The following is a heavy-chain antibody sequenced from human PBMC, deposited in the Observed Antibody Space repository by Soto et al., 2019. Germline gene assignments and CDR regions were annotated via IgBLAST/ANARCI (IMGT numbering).Heavy chain of an antibody. CDR3: AKSLLIGGSVLPYGMDV. Sequence: PGGPLRLSCAASGFTFSSYGMHWVRQAPGKGLEWVAVISYDGSNKYYADSVKGRFTISRDNSKNTLYLQMNSLRAEDTAVYYCAKSLLIGGSVLPYGMDVWGQGTTVTVSS. CDR1: GFTFSSYG. CDR2: ISYDGSNK. J-gene: IGHJ6*02. D-gene: IGHD2-15*01. V-gene: IGHV3-30*18.